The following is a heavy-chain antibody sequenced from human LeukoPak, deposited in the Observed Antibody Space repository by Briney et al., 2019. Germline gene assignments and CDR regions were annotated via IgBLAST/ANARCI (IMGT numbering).Heavy chain of an antibody. J-gene: IGHJ4*02. CDR2: ISGSGGST. Sequence: GGSLRLSCAASGFTFSSYAMSWVRQAPGKGLEWVSAISGSGGSTYYADSVKGRFTISRDNSKNTLYLQMNSLRAEDTAVYYCARERATYYYGSGSFFDYWGQGTLVTVSS. V-gene: IGHV3-23*01. CDR1: GFTFSSYA. D-gene: IGHD3-10*01. CDR3: ARERATYYYGSGSFFDY.